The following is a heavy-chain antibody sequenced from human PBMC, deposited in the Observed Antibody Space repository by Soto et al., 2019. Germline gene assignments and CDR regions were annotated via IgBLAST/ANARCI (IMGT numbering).Heavy chain of an antibody. CDR1: GGTFSSYA. Sequence: SVKVSCKASGGTFSSYAISWVRQAPGQGLEWMGGIIPIFGTANYAQKFQGRVTITADESTSTAYMELSSLRSEDTSVYYCARDIVVVVAARDYYGMDVWGQGTTVTVSS. CDR3: ARDIVVVVAARDYYGMDV. J-gene: IGHJ6*02. CDR2: IIPIFGTA. V-gene: IGHV1-69*13. D-gene: IGHD2-15*01.